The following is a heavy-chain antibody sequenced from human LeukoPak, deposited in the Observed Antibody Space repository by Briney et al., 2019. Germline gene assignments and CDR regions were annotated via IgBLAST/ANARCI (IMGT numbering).Heavy chain of an antibody. J-gene: IGHJ4*02. D-gene: IGHD1-1*01. CDR2: MNPNSGNT. CDR1: GYTFTSYD. Sequence: ASVKVSCKASGYTFTSYDINWVRQATGQGLEWMGWMNPNSGNTGYAQKSQGRVTMTRNTSISTAYMELGSLRSEDTAVYYCASQDRRTGTTGYWGQGTLVTVSS. CDR3: ASQDRRTGTTGY. V-gene: IGHV1-8*01.